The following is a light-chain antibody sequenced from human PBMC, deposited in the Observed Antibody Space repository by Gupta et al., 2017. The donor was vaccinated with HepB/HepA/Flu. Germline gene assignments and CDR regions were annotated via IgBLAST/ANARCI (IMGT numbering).Light chain of an antibody. CDR1: SSDVGGYNY. V-gene: IGLV2-14*01. CDR3: SSFTSSTTLESV. J-gene: IGLJ3*02. CDR2: DVT. Sequence: QSALTQPASVSGSPGQSITISCTGSSSDVGGYNYVSWYQQHPGKAPKLIIYDVTTRPSGVSNRFSGSKSRNTASLTISGLQAEDEADYYCSSFTSSTTLESVFGGGTKLSVL.